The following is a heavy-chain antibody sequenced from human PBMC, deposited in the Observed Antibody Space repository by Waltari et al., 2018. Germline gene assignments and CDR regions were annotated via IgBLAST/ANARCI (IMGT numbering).Heavy chain of an antibody. V-gene: IGHV3-21*01. CDR2: IIPNSIKT. D-gene: IGHD2-8*01. Sequence: EVQVVESGGGVVQLGGSLRLSCLTSGLRLSSYIMNWVRQAPGKGLEWVSSIIPNSIKTYYLESVRGRFTISRDNARNSLYLQMDSLRVEDSAVYYCASDPSMQHVAAGGYWGQGTLVTVSS. J-gene: IGHJ4*02. CDR1: GLRLSSYI. CDR3: ASDPSMQHVAAGGY.